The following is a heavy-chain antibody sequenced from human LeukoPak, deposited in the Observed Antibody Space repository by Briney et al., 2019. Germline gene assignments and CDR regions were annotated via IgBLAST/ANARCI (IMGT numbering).Heavy chain of an antibody. Sequence: SETLSLTCTVSRGSISSYYWSWIRQPPGKGLEWIGYIYYSGSTNYNPSLKSRVTISVDTSKNQFSLKLSSVTAADTAVYYCARHGAYSSGWFDYWGQGTLVTVSS. D-gene: IGHD6-19*01. CDR3: ARHGAYSSGWFDY. CDR2: IYYSGST. J-gene: IGHJ4*02. CDR1: RGSISSYY. V-gene: IGHV4-59*08.